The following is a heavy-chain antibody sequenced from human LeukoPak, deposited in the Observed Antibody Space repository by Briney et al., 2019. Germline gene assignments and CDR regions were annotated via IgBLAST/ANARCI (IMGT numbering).Heavy chain of an antibody. V-gene: IGHV1-69*05. Sequence: SSVKVSCKASGGTFNTYAIYWVRQAPGQGLEWMGGIIPVFGTTNYAQDFQDRVTVTTDQSMTTVYMELSSLRPEDTAVYYCARNYGSASFYWYFDLWGRGTLVTVSS. CDR2: IIPVFGTT. CDR1: GGTFNTYA. CDR3: ARNYGSASFYWYFDL. D-gene: IGHD3-10*01. J-gene: IGHJ2*01.